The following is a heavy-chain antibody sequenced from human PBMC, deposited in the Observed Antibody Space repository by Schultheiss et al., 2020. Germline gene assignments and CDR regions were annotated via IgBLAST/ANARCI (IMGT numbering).Heavy chain of an antibody. D-gene: IGHD6-6*01. CDR2: IYYTGGT. J-gene: IGHJ4*02. Sequence: SETLSLTCTVSGGSVSSCSYYWSWIRQPPGKGLEWIGSIYYTGGTYYNPSLKSPVTISVDTSKNQFSLKLSSVTAADTAVYYCARVSYSSSPFDYWGQGTLVTVSS. CDR1: GGSVSSCSYY. CDR3: ARVSYSSSPFDY. V-gene: IGHV4-39*01.